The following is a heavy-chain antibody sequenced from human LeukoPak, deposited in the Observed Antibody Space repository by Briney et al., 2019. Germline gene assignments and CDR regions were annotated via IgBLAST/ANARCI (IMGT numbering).Heavy chain of an antibody. Sequence: SETLSLTCTVSGGSISSYYWSWIRQPAGKGLEWIGRIYTSGSTNYNPSLKSRVTMSVDTSKNQFSLKLSSVTAADTAVYYCARGTIKYSSSPFDYWGQGTLVTVSS. J-gene: IGHJ4*02. CDR3: ARGTIKYSSSPFDY. CDR2: IYTSGST. CDR1: GGSISSYY. D-gene: IGHD6-13*01. V-gene: IGHV4-4*07.